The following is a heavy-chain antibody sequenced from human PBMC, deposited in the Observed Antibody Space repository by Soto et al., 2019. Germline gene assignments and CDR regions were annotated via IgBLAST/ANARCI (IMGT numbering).Heavy chain of an antibody. V-gene: IGHV4-59*01. CDR3: ARGDSGYDFDY. Sequence: QVRLQESGPGLVKPSETLSLTCTVSGGSISSYYWSWIRQPPGKGLEWIGYIYYSGSTNYNPSLKSRVTISVDTSKNQFSLKLSSVTAADTAVYYCARGDSGYDFDYWGQGTLVTVSS. CDR2: IYYSGST. J-gene: IGHJ4*02. D-gene: IGHD5-12*01. CDR1: GGSISSYY.